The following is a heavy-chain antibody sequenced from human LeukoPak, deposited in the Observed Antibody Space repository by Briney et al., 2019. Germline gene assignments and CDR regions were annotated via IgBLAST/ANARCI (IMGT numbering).Heavy chain of an antibody. CDR3: ARGVPYASWSGPNYSDY. V-gene: IGHV3-7*01. D-gene: IGHD3-3*01. CDR2: MKQDGSQK. Sequence: QTGGSLRLSCAASGFTFSSYWMSWVRQAPGKGLEWMANMKQDGSQKYYVDSVKGRFSISRDNAKNSLYLQMNSLRAEDTAVYYCARGVPYASWSGPNYSDYWGQGPWSPSPQ. CDR1: GFTFSSYW. J-gene: IGHJ4*02.